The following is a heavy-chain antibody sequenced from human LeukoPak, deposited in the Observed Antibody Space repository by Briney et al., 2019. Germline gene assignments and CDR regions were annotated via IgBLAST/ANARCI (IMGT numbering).Heavy chain of an antibody. D-gene: IGHD2-2*01. Sequence: GGSLRLSCAASGFSFSTYAMNWVRQSPGKGLEWLSVISGSGGATYYADSVKGRFTTSRDNSKNTLYLQMNSLTAEDTAIYYCAKDSCASTSCYWDYWGQGTLVTVSS. CDR1: GFSFSTYA. CDR3: AKDSCASTSCYWDY. V-gene: IGHV3-23*01. CDR2: ISGSGGAT. J-gene: IGHJ4*02.